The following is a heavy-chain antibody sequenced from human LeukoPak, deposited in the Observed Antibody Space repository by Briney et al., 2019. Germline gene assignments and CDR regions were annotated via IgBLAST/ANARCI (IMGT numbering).Heavy chain of an antibody. Sequence: PSETLSLTCTVSGGSISSYYWSWIRQPPGKGLEWIGYIYYSGSTNYNPSLKSRVTMSVDTSKNQFSLKLSSVTAADTAVYYCARDQVAVTYYYYYYMDVWGKGTTVTISS. J-gene: IGHJ6*03. CDR1: GGSISSYY. V-gene: IGHV4-59*12. CDR2: IYYSGST. D-gene: IGHD6-19*01. CDR3: ARDQVAVTYYYYYYMDV.